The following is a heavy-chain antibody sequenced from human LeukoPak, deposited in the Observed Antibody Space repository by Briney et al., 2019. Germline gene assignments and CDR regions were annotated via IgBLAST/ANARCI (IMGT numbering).Heavy chain of an antibody. Sequence: GESLKISCEGSGYRFTNYWIGWVRQMPGKGLECMGIIYPGDSEIRYSPSFQGQVTISADKSISTAYLQWSSLKASDTAMYYCARSYGGNPGGFDYWGQGTLVTVSS. CDR2: IYPGDSEI. CDR1: GYRFTNYW. D-gene: IGHD4-23*01. V-gene: IGHV5-51*01. CDR3: ARSYGGNPGGFDY. J-gene: IGHJ4*02.